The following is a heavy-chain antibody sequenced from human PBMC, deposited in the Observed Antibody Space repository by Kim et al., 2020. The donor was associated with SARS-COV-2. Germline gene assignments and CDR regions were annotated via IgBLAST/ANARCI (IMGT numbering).Heavy chain of an antibody. V-gene: IGHV1-69*13. CDR1: GGTFSSYA. D-gene: IGHD1-7*01. J-gene: IGHJ4*01. CDR3: ARGEVGLELHLNAPYDY. Sequence: SVKVSCKASGGTFSSYAISWVRQAPGQGLEWMGGIIPIFGTANYAQKCQGRVTITADESTSTAYMELSSLRSEDTAVYYCARGEVGLELHLNAPYDYWGHGTLVTVSS. CDR2: IIPIFGTA.